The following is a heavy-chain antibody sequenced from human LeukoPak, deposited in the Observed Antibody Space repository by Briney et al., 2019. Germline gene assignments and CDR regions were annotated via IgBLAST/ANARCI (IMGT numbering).Heavy chain of an antibody. Sequence: SQTLSLTCVISGDSVSSNSAAWNWIRQSPSRGLEWLGRTYYRSKWYSDYAVSVKSRLTISPDTSKNQFSLQLNSVTPEDTAVYYCTRGGELGTKQLYFDCWGQGTLVTVSS. CDR2: TYYRSKWYS. V-gene: IGHV6-1*01. J-gene: IGHJ4*02. CDR3: TRGGELGTKQLYFDC. CDR1: GDSVSSNSAA. D-gene: IGHD5-18*01.